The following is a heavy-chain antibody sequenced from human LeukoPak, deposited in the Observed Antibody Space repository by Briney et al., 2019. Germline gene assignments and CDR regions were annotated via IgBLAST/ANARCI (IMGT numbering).Heavy chain of an antibody. Sequence: PSETLSLTCTVSDYSISSGYYWGWIRQPPGKGLEWIGSIYHNGVTFSNASLRSRLSISVDTSKNQFSLKLSSVTAADTAVYYCARGIRGRPYYYYMDVWGKGTTVTVSS. CDR3: ARGIRGRPYYYYMDV. V-gene: IGHV4-38-2*02. D-gene: IGHD1-14*01. CDR2: IYHNGVT. J-gene: IGHJ6*03. CDR1: DYSISSGYY.